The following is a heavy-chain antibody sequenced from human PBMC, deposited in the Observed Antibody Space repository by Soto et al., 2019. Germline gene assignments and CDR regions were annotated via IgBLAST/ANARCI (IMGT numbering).Heavy chain of an antibody. Sequence: QVQLEQSGAEVKKPGSSVKVSCKASGGTFRTAAISWVRQAPGQGLEWMGGIMPVFRTPDYAQKFQGRVTITADESTNTAYMELSGLRSDVTAVYYCARDNDPPPLGGNYYYILDVWGQGTTIPVSS. CDR1: GGTFRTAA. D-gene: IGHD2-8*01. CDR2: IMPVFRTP. CDR3: ARDNDPPPLGGNYYYILDV. J-gene: IGHJ6*02. V-gene: IGHV1-69*12.